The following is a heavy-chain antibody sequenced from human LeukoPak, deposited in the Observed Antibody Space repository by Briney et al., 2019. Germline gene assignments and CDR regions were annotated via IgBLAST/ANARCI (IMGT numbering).Heavy chain of an antibody. J-gene: IGHJ3*02. V-gene: IGHV4-59*01. CDR1: GGSIGSYY. Sequence: SETLSLTCTVSGGSIGSYYWSWIRQPPGKGLEWIGYIYYSGSTNYNPSLKSRVTISVDTSKNQFSLKLSSVTAADTAVYYCARANYDFWSGLLDAFDIWGQGTMVTVSS. CDR2: IYYSGST. CDR3: ARANYDFWSGLLDAFDI. D-gene: IGHD3-3*01.